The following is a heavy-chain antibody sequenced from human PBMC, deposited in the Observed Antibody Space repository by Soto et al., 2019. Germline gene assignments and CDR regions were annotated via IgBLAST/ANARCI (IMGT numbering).Heavy chain of an antibody. CDR3: ARVVPGAEAWFGP. CDR2: ISLYSDGT. J-gene: IGHJ5*02. D-gene: IGHD2-2*01. V-gene: IGHV1-18*01. CDR1: GYTFSNYG. Sequence: GASVKVSCKTSGYTFSNYGITWVRQAPGQPLEWLGWISLYSDGTNYAQKFQGRVSMTTDTSTTTAYMELRNLRSDDTAVYYCARVVPGAEAWFGPWGQGTLVTVSS.